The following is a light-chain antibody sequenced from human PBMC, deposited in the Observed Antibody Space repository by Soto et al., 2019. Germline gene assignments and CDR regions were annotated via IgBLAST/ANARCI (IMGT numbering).Light chain of an antibody. Sequence: EKVMTQSPATLSVSPGERATLSCRASQTVVSDVAWYQQKPGQAPRLLIYDASTGATDIPARFSGSGYGTDFTLTISSLQPEDFAVYYCHQYSTWPLTFGGGTKVEI. V-gene: IGKV3-15*01. CDR1: QTVVSD. J-gene: IGKJ4*01. CDR3: HQYSTWPLT. CDR2: DAS.